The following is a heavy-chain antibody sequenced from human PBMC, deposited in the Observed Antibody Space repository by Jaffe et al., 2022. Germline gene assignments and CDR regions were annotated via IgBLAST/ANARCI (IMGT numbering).Heavy chain of an antibody. Sequence: QVTLRESGPALVKPTQTLTLTCTFSGFSLSTSGMCVSWVRQPPGKALEWLALIDWDDDKYYSTSLKTRLTISKDTSKNQVVLTMTNMDPVDTATYYCARIPSGNYYYYMDVWGKGTTVTVSS. CDR2: IDWDDDK. V-gene: IGHV2-70*20. CDR1: GFSLSTSGMC. D-gene: IGHD3-10*01. J-gene: IGHJ6*03. CDR3: ARIPSGNYYYYMDV.